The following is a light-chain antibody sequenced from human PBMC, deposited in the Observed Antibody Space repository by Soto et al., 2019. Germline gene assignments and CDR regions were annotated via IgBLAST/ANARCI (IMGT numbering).Light chain of an antibody. CDR1: ESVSRN. CDR3: QQYGSSPKT. J-gene: IGKJ1*01. Sequence: EVAMTQSPATLSVSPGERATLSCRASESVSRNLAWYQQKPGQAPRLLIYDASTRATGIPDRFSGGGSGTEFTLTISRLEPEDFAVYYCQQYGSSPKTFGQGTKVDIK. V-gene: IGKV3-15*01. CDR2: DAS.